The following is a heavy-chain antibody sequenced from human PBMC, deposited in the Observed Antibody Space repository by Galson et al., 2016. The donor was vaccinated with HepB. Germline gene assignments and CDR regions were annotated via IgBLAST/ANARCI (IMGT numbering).Heavy chain of an antibody. CDR2: DSMDGRRK. V-gene: IGHV3-30*18. Sequence: SLRLSCAASGFTFSQRGMHWVRQAPGKGLEWVAADSMDGRRKFYADSLKGRFTISRDNSNNMLFLQMSSLRVDDTAVYYCAKRHEYCPPVGCSVDYWGQGTLVSVSS. CDR1: GFTFSQRG. J-gene: IGHJ4*02. CDR3: AKRHEYCPPVGCSVDY. D-gene: IGHD2/OR15-2a*01.